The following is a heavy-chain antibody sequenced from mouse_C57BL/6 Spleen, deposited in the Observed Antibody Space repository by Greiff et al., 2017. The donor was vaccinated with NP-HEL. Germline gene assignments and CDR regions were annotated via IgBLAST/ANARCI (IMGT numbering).Heavy chain of an antibody. V-gene: IGHV3-6*01. D-gene: IGHD2-5*01. CDR1: GYSITSGYY. CDR2: ISYDGSN. CDR3: AREHSNYLAY. J-gene: IGHJ3*01. Sequence: EVQLQQSGPGLVKPSQSLSLTCSVTGYSITSGYYWNWIRQFPGNKLEWMGYISYDGSNNYNPSLKNRISITRDTSKNQFFLKLNSVTTEDTATYYCAREHSNYLAYWGQGTLVTVSA.